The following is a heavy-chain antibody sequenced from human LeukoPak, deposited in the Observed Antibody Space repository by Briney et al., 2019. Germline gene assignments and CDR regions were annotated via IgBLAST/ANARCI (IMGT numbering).Heavy chain of an antibody. CDR2: IIPIFGTA. Sequence: SVKVSCKASGGTFSSYAISWVRQAPGQGLEWMGGIIPIFGTANYAQKFQGRVTITTGESTSTAYMELSSLRSADTAVYYCARVTDIPNWFDPWGQGTLVTVSS. V-gene: IGHV1-69*05. CDR1: GGTFSSYA. J-gene: IGHJ5*02. CDR3: ARVTDIPNWFDP.